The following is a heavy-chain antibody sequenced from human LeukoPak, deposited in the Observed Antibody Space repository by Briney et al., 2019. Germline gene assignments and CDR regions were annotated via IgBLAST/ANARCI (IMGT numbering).Heavy chain of an antibody. J-gene: IGHJ4*02. Sequence: GGSLRLSCAASGFTFSSYSMNWVRQAPGKGLEWVSAISGSGGSTYYADSVKGRFTISRDNSKNTLYLQMNSLRAEDTAVYYCAKDQRRTYYYDSSGGLPFDYWGQGTLVTVSS. CDR2: ISGSGGST. CDR3: AKDQRRTYYYDSSGGLPFDY. D-gene: IGHD3-22*01. V-gene: IGHV3-23*01. CDR1: GFTFSSYS.